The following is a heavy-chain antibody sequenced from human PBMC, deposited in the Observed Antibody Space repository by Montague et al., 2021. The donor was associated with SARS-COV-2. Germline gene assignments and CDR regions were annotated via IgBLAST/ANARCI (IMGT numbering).Heavy chain of an antibody. D-gene: IGHD3-3*01. CDR2: IYYSGST. CDR3: ARVGSGVRVLDYYFDY. Sequence: SETLSLTCTVSGGSISTYYWSWIRQPPGKGLEWIGYIYYSGSTNXXPSLKSRVTISVDTSKNQFSLKLSSVTAADTAVYYCARVGSGVRVLDYYFDYWGQGTLVTVSS. J-gene: IGHJ4*02. V-gene: IGHV4-59*01. CDR1: GGSISTYY.